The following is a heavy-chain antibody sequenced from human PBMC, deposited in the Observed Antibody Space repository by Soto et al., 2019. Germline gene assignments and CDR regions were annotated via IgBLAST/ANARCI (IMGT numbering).Heavy chain of an antibody. D-gene: IGHD2-8*02. CDR1: GFTTSAYA. Sequence: GGSLTLSCAAAGFTTSAYAVNWARQAPGNGLEWLSCITERGTTMYYAASVKGPFTISRDNARNPLYPQMNSLRADAPAVDYCARLGFSTDITCNPYFYDYPMDVWGQGTTVTVSS. J-gene: IGHJ6*02. CDR2: ITERGTTM. V-gene: IGHV3-48*01. CDR3: ARLGFSTDITCNPYFYDYPMDV.